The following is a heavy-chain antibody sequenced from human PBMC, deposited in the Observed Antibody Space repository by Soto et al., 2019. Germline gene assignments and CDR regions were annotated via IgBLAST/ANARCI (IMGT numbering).Heavy chain of an antibody. Sequence: VASVKVSCKASGGSFTNYGISWLRQAPGQGLEWMGGSIPIFETTNYAQNFQGRVTITADESTGTSSMELSGLKSADTAVYFCATVLGGYSGSRGPFDLWGQGTLVTVSS. CDR3: ATVLGGYSGSRGPFDL. CDR2: SIPIFETT. CDR1: GGSFTNYG. V-gene: IGHV1-69*13. J-gene: IGHJ4*02. D-gene: IGHD1-26*01.